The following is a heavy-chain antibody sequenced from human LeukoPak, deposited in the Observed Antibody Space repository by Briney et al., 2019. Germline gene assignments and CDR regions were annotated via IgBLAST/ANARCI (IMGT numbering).Heavy chain of an antibody. CDR1: GFTFSSYP. CDR3: AREYYYEELDY. V-gene: IGHV3-64*01. CDR2: ISSNGDSA. J-gene: IGHJ4*02. D-gene: IGHD3-22*01. Sequence: GGSLRLSCAASGFTFSSYPMHWVRQAPGKGLEYVPGISSNGDSAYYAKSVKGRFTISRDNSKNTLYLQMGSLRAEDLAVYYCAREYYYEELDYWGQGPLVTVSS.